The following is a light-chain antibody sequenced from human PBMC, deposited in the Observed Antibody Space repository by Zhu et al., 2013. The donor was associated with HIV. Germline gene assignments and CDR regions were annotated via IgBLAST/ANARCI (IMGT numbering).Light chain of an antibody. CDR1: QTIASN. V-gene: IGKV3-15*01. CDR2: DAS. Sequence: MVLTQSPATLSVSPGERATLSCRASQTIASNLAWYQQRPGQAPRLLIYDASTRATGVPARFSGSGSGTDFALTISSLQPEDVATYFCLHYGSAPWAFGQGTKVEIK. CDR3: LHYGSAPWA. J-gene: IGKJ1*01.